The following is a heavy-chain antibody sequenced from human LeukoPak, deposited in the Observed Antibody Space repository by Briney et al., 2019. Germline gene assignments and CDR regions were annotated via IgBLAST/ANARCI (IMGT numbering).Heavy chain of an antibody. CDR1: AHSFANYW. J-gene: IGHJ4*02. D-gene: IGHD2-2*02. Sequence: GESLMISCKCSAHSFANYWIGWVRHLPANGLEWMGIIYASNYNTKSRTSCQGQVTITVNKYISPDYLQWSSLHAADTAMYCCAWTYTGNYRWDYCGRVTLVIVSS. CDR2: IYASNYNT. CDR3: AWTYTGNYRWDY. V-gene: IGHV5-51*01.